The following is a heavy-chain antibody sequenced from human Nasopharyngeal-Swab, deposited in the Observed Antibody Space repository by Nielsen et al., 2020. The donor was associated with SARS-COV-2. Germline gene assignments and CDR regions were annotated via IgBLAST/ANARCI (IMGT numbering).Heavy chain of an antibody. CDR3: ARDPSSYYDILTGYGGDAFDI. Sequence: LRLSCTVSGGSISSGSYYWSWIRQPAGKGLEWIGRIYTSGSTNYHPSLKSRVTISVDTSKNQFSLKLSSVTAADTAVYYCARDPSSYYDILTGYGGDAFDIWGQGTMVTVSS. V-gene: IGHV4-61*02. CDR2: IYTSGST. CDR1: GGSISSGSYY. D-gene: IGHD3-9*01. J-gene: IGHJ3*02.